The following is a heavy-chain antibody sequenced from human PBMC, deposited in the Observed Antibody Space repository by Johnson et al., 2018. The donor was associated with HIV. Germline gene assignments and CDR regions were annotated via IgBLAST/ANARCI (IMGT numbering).Heavy chain of an antibody. V-gene: IGHV3-30*04. CDR1: GFTFSSYA. CDR3: ARGSPYYNFWSGYVDAFDI. CDR2: ISYDGSNK. Sequence: QVQLVESGGGVVQPGRSLRLSCAASGFTFSSYAMHWVRQAPGKGLEWVAVISYDGSNKYYADSVKGRFTISRDNSKNTLYLQMNSLRAEDTAVYYCARGSPYYNFWSGYVDAFDIWGQGTMVTVSS. D-gene: IGHD3-3*01. J-gene: IGHJ3*02.